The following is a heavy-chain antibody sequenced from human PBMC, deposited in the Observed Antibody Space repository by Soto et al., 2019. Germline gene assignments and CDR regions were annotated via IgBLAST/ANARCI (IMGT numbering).Heavy chain of an antibody. V-gene: IGHV1-2*04. CDR2: INPNSGGT. J-gene: IGHJ4*02. CDR3: ARSIVVVTALDY. Sequence: ASVKVSCKASGYTFTGYYMHWVRQAPGQGLEWMGWINPNSGGTNYAQKFQGWVTMTRDTSISTAYMELSSLRSEDTAVYYCARSIVVVTALDYWGQGTLVTSPQ. CDR1: GYTFTGYY. D-gene: IGHD2-21*02.